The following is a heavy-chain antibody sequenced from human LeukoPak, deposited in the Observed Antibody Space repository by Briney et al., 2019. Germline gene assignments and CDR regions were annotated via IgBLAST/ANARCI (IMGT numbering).Heavy chain of an antibody. D-gene: IGHD7-27*01. Sequence: PSETLSLTCTVSGGSVTSDYWSWIRQPAGKGLEWIGYIYYSGTTSYNPSLKSRVTISLDTSKNQFSLKLSSVTAADTAVYYCARGANWGSPDYWGQGTLVTVSS. J-gene: IGHJ4*02. CDR1: GGSVTSDY. CDR2: IYYSGTT. V-gene: IGHV4-59*02. CDR3: ARGANWGSPDY.